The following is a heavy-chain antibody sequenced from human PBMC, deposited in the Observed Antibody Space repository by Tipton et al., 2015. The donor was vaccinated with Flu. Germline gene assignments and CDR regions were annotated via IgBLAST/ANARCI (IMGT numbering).Heavy chain of an antibody. CDR2: IYYSGYN. V-gene: IGHV4-31*03. J-gene: IGHJ4*02. D-gene: IGHD2-21*02. CDR3: AGEYCGGGCSTGGSFDY. Sequence: GLVKPSQTLSLTCTVSGVFISRGGYYWSWLRQHPGKGLEWIGHIYYSGYNYYNPSLKSRVTISVDTSKNQFSLKLSSVTAADTAVYYCAGEYCGGGCSTGGSFDYWGQGILVTVSP. CDR1: GVFISRGGYY.